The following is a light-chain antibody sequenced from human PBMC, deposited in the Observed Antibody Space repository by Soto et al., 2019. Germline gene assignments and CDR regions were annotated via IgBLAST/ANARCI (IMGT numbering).Light chain of an antibody. J-gene: IGKJ1*01. Sequence: EIVLTPSPATLSLSPVERATLSCRASQSVGSSLAWYQQKPGQAPRLLIYDASNRATGIPARFSGSGSGTDFALTISSLEPEDFAVYYCQQYNNWPQTFGQGTKVDIK. CDR3: QQYNNWPQT. V-gene: IGKV3-11*01. CDR1: QSVGSS. CDR2: DAS.